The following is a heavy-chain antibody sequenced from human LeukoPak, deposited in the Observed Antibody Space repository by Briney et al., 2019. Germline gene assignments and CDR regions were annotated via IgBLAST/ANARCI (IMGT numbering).Heavy chain of an antibody. J-gene: IGHJ3*02. V-gene: IGHV4-34*01. CDR2: INRSGST. D-gene: IGHD3-22*01. Sequence: SETLSLTCAVYGGSFSGYYWSWIRQPPGKGLEWIGEINRSGSTNYNPSLKSRVTISVDTSRNQFSLKLSSVTAADTAVYYCARAATGYYDSSGYPRAIDIWGQGTMVTVSS. CDR1: GGSFSGYY. CDR3: ARAATGYYDSSGYPRAIDI.